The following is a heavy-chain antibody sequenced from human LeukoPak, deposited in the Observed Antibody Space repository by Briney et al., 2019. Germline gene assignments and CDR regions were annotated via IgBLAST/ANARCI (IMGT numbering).Heavy chain of an antibody. V-gene: IGHV1-2*02. CDR1: GYTFTGYY. CDR3: ARGRVIAVAGTPLGY. CDR2: INPNSGGT. J-gene: IGHJ4*02. D-gene: IGHD6-19*01. Sequence: ASVKVSCKASGYTFTGYYMHWVRQAPGQGLEWMGWINPNSGGTNYAQKFQGRVTMTRDTSISTAYMELSRLRSDDTAVYYCARGRVIAVAGTPLGYWGQGTLVTVSS.